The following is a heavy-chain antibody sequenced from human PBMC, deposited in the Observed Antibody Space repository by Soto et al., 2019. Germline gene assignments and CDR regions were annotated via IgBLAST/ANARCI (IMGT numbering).Heavy chain of an antibody. V-gene: IGHV1-2*02. D-gene: IGHD3-3*01. CDR2: ISPSSGGT. CDR1: GYTFTGYY. J-gene: IGHJ4*02. Sequence: ASVKVSCKASGYTFTGYYMHWVRQAPGQGLEWMGWISPSSGGTKYAQKFQGRVTMTRDTSISTAFMELSRLRSDDTAVYYCAAVPVLRFLKWLPAYFDYWGQGTLVTVSS. CDR3: AAVPVLRFLKWLPAYFDY.